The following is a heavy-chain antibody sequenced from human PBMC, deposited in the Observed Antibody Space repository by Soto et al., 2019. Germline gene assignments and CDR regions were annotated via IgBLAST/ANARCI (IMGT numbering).Heavy chain of an antibody. CDR3: ARGGGLRYYYYYYMDV. Sequence: SVTLSLPCAVYGGSFSGYYWSWIRQTPGKGLEWIGEINHSGSTNYNPSLKSRVTILVDTSKNQFSLKVTSVTAADTAVFYCARGGGLRYYYYYYMDVWGKGTTVTVSS. J-gene: IGHJ6*03. CDR1: GGSFSGYY. V-gene: IGHV4-34*01. D-gene: IGHD4-17*01. CDR2: INHSGST.